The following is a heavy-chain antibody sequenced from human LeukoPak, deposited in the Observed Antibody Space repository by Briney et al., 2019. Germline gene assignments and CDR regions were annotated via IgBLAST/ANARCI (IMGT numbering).Heavy chain of an antibody. CDR2: IYYSGST. CDR3: ARGGMDDYVWGSYRPPPSYYYYYMDV. V-gene: IGHV4-59*01. D-gene: IGHD3-16*02. Sequence: SETLSLTCSVSGGSISSYYWSWIRQPPGKGLEWIGYIYYSGSTNYNPSLKSRVTISVDTSKNQFSLKLSSVTAADTAVYYCARGGMDDYVWGSYRPPPSYYYYYMDVWGKGTTVTVSS. CDR1: GGSISSYY. J-gene: IGHJ6*03.